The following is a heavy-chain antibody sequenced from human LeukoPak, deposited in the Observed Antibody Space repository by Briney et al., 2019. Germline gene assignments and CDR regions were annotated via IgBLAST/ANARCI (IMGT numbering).Heavy chain of an antibody. J-gene: IGHJ3*02. CDR2: ISGSGSST. D-gene: IGHD2-2*02. CDR1: GFTFSSYA. CDR3: ANTPSRLYQI. Sequence: GGSLRLSCAASGFTFSSYAMSWVRQAPGKGLEWVSGISGSGSSTFYADSVKGRFTISRDNSKNTLYLHMNSLGADDTAVYYCANTPSRLYQIWGQGTMVTVSS. V-gene: IGHV3-23*01.